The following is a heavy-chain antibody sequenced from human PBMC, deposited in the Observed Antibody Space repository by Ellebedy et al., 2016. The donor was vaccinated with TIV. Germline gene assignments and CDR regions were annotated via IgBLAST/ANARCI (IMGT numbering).Heavy chain of an antibody. V-gene: IGHV3-74*01. CDR2: ITSDGGST. D-gene: IGHD3-22*01. J-gene: IGHJ4*02. CDR1: GFTFSSYW. Sequence: PGGSLRPSCPASGFTFSSYWMHWVRHAPGTWLVWVSHITSDGGSTSYADSVKGRFTISRENAKNTLYLQMNSLRAEDTAVYYCARSVDSTGGEWGQGTLVTVSS. CDR3: ARSVDSTGGE.